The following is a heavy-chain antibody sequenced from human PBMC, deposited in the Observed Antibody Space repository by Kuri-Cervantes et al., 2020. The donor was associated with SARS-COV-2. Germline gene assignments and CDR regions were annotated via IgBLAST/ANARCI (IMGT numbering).Heavy chain of an antibody. CDR2: INPSGGST. CDR1: GYTLTELS. J-gene: IGHJ5*02. CDR3: ARRLWSGYSYGFGVGWFDP. D-gene: IGHD5-18*01. V-gene: IGHV1-46*01. Sequence: ASVKVSCKVSGYTLTELSMHWVRQAPGQGLEWMGIINPSGGSTSYAQKFQGRVTMTRDTSTSTVYMELSSLRSDDTAVYYCARRLWSGYSYGFGVGWFDPWGQGTLVTVSS.